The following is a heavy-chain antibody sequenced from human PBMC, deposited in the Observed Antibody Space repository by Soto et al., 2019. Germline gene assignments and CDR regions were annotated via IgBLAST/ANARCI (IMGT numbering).Heavy chain of an antibody. CDR1: GGTFSSYA. CDR2: IIPIFGTA. CDR3: ARSPYSSSWHDPLGY. Sequence: QVRLVQSGAEVKKPGSSVKVSCKASGGTFSSYAISWVRQAPGQGLEWMGGIIPIFGTANYAQKFQGRVTITADESTSTAYMELSSLRSEDTAVYYCARSPYSSSWHDPLGYWGQGTLVTVSS. D-gene: IGHD6-13*01. V-gene: IGHV1-69*01. J-gene: IGHJ4*02.